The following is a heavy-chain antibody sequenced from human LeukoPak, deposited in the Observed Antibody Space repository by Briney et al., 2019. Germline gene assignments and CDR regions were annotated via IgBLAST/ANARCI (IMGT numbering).Heavy chain of an antibody. CDR3: ARGYDILDV. D-gene: IGHD3-9*01. Sequence: SETLSLTCAVYGGSFSGYYWSWIRQPPGKGLEWIGEINHSGSTNYNPSLESRVTISVDTSKDQFSLKLSSVTAADTAVYYCARGYDILDVWGKGTTVTISS. J-gene: IGHJ6*04. CDR2: INHSGST. CDR1: GGSFSGYY. V-gene: IGHV4-34*01.